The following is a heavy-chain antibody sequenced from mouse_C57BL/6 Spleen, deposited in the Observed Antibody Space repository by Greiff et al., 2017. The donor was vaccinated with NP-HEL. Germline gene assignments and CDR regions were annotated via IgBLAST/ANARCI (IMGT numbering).Heavy chain of an antibody. CDR3: TRVYYGSSYRYFDY. J-gene: IGHJ2*01. CDR1: GFTFSSYA. V-gene: IGHV5-9-1*02. D-gene: IGHD1-1*01. Sequence: EVKVVESGEGLVKPGGSLKLSCAASGFTFSSYAMSWVRQTPEKRLEWVAYISSGGDYIYYADTVKGRFTISRDNARNTLYLQMSSLKSEDTAMYYCTRVYYGSSYRYFDYWGQGTTLTVSS. CDR2: ISSGGDYI.